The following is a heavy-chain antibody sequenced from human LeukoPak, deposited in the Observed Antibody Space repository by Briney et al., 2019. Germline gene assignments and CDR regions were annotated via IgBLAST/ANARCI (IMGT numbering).Heavy chain of an antibody. Sequence: ASVKVSCKASGYTFTSYDINWVRQATGQGLEWMGWMNPNSGNTGYAQKFQGRVTMTRNTSISTAYMELSSLRSEDTAVYYCARDLGYCSGGSCTRGAFDIWGQGTMVTASS. CDR3: ARDLGYCSGGSCTRGAFDI. CDR2: MNPNSGNT. D-gene: IGHD2-15*01. CDR1: GYTFTSYD. J-gene: IGHJ3*02. V-gene: IGHV1-8*01.